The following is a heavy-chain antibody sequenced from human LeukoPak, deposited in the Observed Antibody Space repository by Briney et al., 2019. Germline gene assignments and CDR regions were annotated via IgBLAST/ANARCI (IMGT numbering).Heavy chain of an antibody. CDR2: VYYNGNT. CDR1: GGSIGTFY. V-gene: IGHV4-59*08. J-gene: IGHJ4*02. Sequence: SETLSLTCTVSGGSIGTFYWSWIRQPPGKRLEWIGDVYYNGNTNYNPSLKSRVTISVYTSKNQSSLKMTSVTAADTAVYYCARQVAATAPVGYWGQGTLVTVSS. CDR3: ARQVAATAPVGY. D-gene: IGHD6-13*01.